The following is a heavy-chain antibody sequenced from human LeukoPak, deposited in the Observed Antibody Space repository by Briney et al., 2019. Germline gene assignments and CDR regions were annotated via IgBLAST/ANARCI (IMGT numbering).Heavy chain of an antibody. D-gene: IGHD5-24*01. CDR2: IYYSGST. J-gene: IGHJ4*02. CDR3: ARIRDGYNLYFDY. Sequence: SETLSLTCTVSGGSISSYYWSWIRQPPGKGLEWIGYIYYSGSTNYNPSLKSRVTISVDTSRNQFSLKLSSVTAADTAVYYCARIRDGYNLYFDYWGQGTLVTVSS. V-gene: IGHV4-59*08. CDR1: GGSISSYY.